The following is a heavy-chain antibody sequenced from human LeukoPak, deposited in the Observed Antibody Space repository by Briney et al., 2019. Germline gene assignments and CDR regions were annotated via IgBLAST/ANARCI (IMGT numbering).Heavy chain of an antibody. Sequence: PSETLSLTCTVSGGSISNYYWSWIRQPPGKGLEWIGYIYYTGSTNYNPSLTSRVNISVDTSKSQFSLKLSSVTAADTAVYYCARLKGPRSGPNWFDPWGQGTLVTVSS. V-gene: IGHV4-59*08. D-gene: IGHD5-12*01. J-gene: IGHJ5*02. CDR3: ARLKGPRSGPNWFDP. CDR1: GGSISNYY. CDR2: IYYTGST.